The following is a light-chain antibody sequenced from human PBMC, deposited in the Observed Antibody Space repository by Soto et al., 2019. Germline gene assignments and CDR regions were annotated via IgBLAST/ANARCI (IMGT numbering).Light chain of an antibody. CDR2: LGS. V-gene: IGKV2-28*01. CDR3: MQSTHWPPT. J-gene: IGKJ1*01. CDR1: QSLLHSNGYNY. Sequence: DIVMTQSPLSLPVTPGEPASISCRSSQSLLHSNGYNYLDWYLQKPGQSPQLLIYLGSNRASGVPDRFSGSGSGTDFTLKISRVEAEDVGVYYCMQSTHWPPTFGQGTKVEIK.